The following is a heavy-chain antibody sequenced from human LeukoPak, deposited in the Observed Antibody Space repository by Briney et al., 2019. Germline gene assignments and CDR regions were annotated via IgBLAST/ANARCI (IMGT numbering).Heavy chain of an antibody. CDR3: ASQRLTEAFDI. V-gene: IGHV1-2*02. CDR2: INPNSGGT. J-gene: IGHJ3*02. D-gene: IGHD1-1*01. CDR1: GGTFSSYA. Sequence: ASVKVSCKASGGTFSSYAISWVRQAPGQGLEWMGWINPNSGGTNYAQKFQGRVTMTRDTSISTAYMELSRLRSDDTAVYYCASQRLTEAFDIWGQGTMVTVSS.